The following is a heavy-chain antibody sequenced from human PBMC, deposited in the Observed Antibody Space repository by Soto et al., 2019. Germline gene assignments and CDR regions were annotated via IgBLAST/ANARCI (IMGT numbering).Heavy chain of an antibody. Sequence: SETLSLTCTVSGGSISSYYWSWIRQPPGKGLEWIGYIYYSWGTNYNPSLKSRVTISVDTSKNQFSLKLSSVTAADTAVYYCASSRIAADWFDPWGQGTLVTVPQ. J-gene: IGHJ5*02. D-gene: IGHD6-25*01. CDR2: IYYSWGT. CDR3: ASSRIAADWFDP. CDR1: GGSISSYY. V-gene: IGHV4-59*08.